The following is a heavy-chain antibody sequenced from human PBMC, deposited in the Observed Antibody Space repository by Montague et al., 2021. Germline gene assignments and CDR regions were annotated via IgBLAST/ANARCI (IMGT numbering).Heavy chain of an antibody. CDR3: AGDPSYYGSGSPNWFDP. V-gene: IGHV3-30*04. CDR1: GFNFNSSA. Sequence: SLRLSCAASGFNFNSSAMHWVRQAPGKGLEWVAIISYDGSNKYYADSVKGRFTVSRDNSKNTLFLQMNSLRPGDTAVYYCAGDPSYYGSGSPNWFDPWGQGTLVTVSS. D-gene: IGHD3-10*01. J-gene: IGHJ5*02. CDR2: ISYDGSNK.